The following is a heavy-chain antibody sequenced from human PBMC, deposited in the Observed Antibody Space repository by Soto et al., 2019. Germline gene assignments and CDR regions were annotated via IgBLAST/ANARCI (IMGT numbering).Heavy chain of an antibody. V-gene: IGHV3-30*18. CDR3: AKGSEVARQELDY. CDR2: ISSDGSDK. CDR1: GFTFSNFG. Sequence: QVQLVESGGGVVQPGRSLRLSCAASGFTFSNFGMHWVRQAPGKGLEWVAVISSDGSDKYYSDSVKGRFTISRDNSQNTLFLQMNSRRVEDTAVYYCAKGSEVARQELDYWGQGTLVTVSS. J-gene: IGHJ4*02. D-gene: IGHD2-15*01.